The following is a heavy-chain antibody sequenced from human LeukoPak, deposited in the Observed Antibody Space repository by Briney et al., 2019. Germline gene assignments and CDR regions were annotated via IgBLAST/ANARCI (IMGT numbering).Heavy chain of an antibody. CDR1: GDSVSSNTAA. D-gene: IGHD3-10*01. CDR3: ARDPSGDQGLDS. J-gene: IGHJ4*02. Sequence: SQTLSLTCAISGDSVSSNTAAWYWIGQSPSRGLEWLGRTYYRSRWYFEYAVSVRSRITINADTSKNHFSLQLNSLTPDDTAVYYCARDPSGDQGLDSWGQGTLVTVSS. V-gene: IGHV6-1*01. CDR2: TYYRSRWYF.